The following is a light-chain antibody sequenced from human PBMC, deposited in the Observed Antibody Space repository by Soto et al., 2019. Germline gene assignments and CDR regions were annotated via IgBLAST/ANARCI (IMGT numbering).Light chain of an antibody. CDR3: QSFDSSLSGSDVV. V-gene: IGLV1-40*01. CDR1: SSNIGAGYD. Sequence: QSVLTQPPSVSGAPGQRVTISCTGSSSNIGAGYDVHWYQQLPGTAPKLLIYGNINRPSGVPDRFSGSKSGTSASLAITGLQAEDEAGYYCQSFDSSLSGSDVVFGGGTQLTVL. CDR2: GNI. J-gene: IGLJ2*01.